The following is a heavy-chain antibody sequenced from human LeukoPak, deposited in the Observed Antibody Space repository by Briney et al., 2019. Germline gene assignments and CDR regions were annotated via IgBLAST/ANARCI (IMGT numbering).Heavy chain of an antibody. Sequence: VASVKVSCKASGYTFTGYYMHWVRQAPGQGLEWMGWINPKSGDTSYLQKVQGRVTMTRDTSTSTVYMELSSLRSEDTAVYYCARGSLVVTAILYWGQGTLVTVSS. CDR3: ARGSLVVTAILY. CDR2: INPKSGDT. CDR1: GYTFTGYY. V-gene: IGHV1-2*02. J-gene: IGHJ4*02. D-gene: IGHD2-21*02.